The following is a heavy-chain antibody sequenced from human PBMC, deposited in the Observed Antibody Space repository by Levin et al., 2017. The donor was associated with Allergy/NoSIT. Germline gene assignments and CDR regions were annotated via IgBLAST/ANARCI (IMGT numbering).Heavy chain of an antibody. D-gene: IGHD3-10*01. V-gene: IGHV2-70*11. J-gene: IGHJ4*02. CDR1: GFSLTTSGMC. CDR3: ARATNHYYGRGFDY. Sequence: HTLSLTCTFSGFSLTTSGMCVSWIRQPPGNALEWLARIDWDDDKYYSTSLKTRLTISRDTSKNQVVLTMTSMDPVDTATYYCARATNHYYGRGFDYWGQGTPVTVSS. CDR2: IDWDDDK.